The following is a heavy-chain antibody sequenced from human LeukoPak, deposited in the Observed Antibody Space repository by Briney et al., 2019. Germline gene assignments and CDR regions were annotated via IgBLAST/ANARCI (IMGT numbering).Heavy chain of an antibody. J-gene: IGHJ3*01. V-gene: IGHV4-39*07. Sequence: KPSETLSLTCTVSGGSISSSTHYWGWIRQPPGKGLEWIASIHYSGTTYYNPSLDSRISTSVDTSKNQFSLRLSSVTAADTAVFYCARDSAYSGTYTPDVFDVWGQGTMVTVSS. D-gene: IGHD1-26*01. CDR2: IHYSGTT. CDR3: ARDSAYSGTYTPDVFDV. CDR1: GGSISSSTHY.